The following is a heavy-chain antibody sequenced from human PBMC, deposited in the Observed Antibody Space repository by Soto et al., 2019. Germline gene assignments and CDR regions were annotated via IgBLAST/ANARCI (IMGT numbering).Heavy chain of an antibody. V-gene: IGHV4-4*07. Sequence: PWETLSLTCTVSGGSMSSYYWSWIRQPAGKGLEWIGRIYTSGSSNYNPSLKSRVTMSVDTSKNQFSLKLSSVTAADTAVYYCARVVGVGATAWFDPWGQGTLVTVSS. CDR2: IYTSGSS. CDR3: ARVVGVGATAWFDP. J-gene: IGHJ5*02. CDR1: GGSMSSYY. D-gene: IGHD1-26*01.